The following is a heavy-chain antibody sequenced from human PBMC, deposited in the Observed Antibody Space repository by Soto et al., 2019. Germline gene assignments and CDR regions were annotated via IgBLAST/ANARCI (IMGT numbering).Heavy chain of an antibody. CDR3: AIHYGDYYDSSGYSMYYFDY. CDR1: GGSISSYY. J-gene: IGHJ4*02. CDR2: IYYSGST. V-gene: IGHV4-59*01. D-gene: IGHD3-22*01. Sequence: PSETLSLTCTVSGGSISSYYWSWIRQPPGKGLEWIGYIYYSGSTNYNPSLKSRVTISEDTSKNQFSLKLSSLKSEDKAVYYCAIHYGDYYDSSGYSMYYFDYWGQGTLVTVSS.